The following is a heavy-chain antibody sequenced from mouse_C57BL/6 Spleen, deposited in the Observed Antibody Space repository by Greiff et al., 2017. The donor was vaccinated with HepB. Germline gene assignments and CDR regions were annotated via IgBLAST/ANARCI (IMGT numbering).Heavy chain of an antibody. Sequence: VQVVESGPGLVAPSQSLSITCTVSGFSLTSYAISWVRQPPGKGLEWLGVIWTGGGTNYNSALKSRLSISKDNSKSQVFLKMNSLQTDDTARYYCARIYYGSSYVRDWFAYWGQGTLVTVSA. CDR2: IWTGGGT. CDR1: GFSLTSYA. D-gene: IGHD1-1*01. CDR3: ARIYYGSSYVRDWFAY. J-gene: IGHJ3*01. V-gene: IGHV2-9-1*01.